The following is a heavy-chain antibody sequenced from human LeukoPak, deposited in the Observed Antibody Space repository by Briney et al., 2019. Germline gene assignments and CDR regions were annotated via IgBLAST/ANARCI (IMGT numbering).Heavy chain of an antibody. D-gene: IGHD3-22*01. CDR1: GGSISSYY. J-gene: IGHJ4*02. CDR3: ARASPKGSGYPRVDY. V-gene: IGHV4-59*12. Sequence: PSETLSLTCTVSGGSISSYYWSWIRQTPGRGLEWIGYIYYSGSTYYNPSLKSRVTISVDTSKNQFSLKLSSVTAADTAVYYCARASPKGSGYPRVDYWGQGTLVTVSS. CDR2: IYYSGST.